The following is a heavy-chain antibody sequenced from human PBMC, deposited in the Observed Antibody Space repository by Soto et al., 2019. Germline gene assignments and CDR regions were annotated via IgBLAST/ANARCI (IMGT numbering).Heavy chain of an antibody. CDR1: GGSISSYY. Sequence: PSETLSLTCTVSGGSISSYYWSWIRQPPGKGLEWIGYIYYSGSTNHNPSLKSRVTISVDTSKNQFSLKLSSVTAADTAVYYCARLPSFWSGYLSGMDVWGQGTTVTVSS. CDR2: IYYSGST. J-gene: IGHJ6*02. CDR3: ARLPSFWSGYLSGMDV. V-gene: IGHV4-59*01. D-gene: IGHD3-3*01.